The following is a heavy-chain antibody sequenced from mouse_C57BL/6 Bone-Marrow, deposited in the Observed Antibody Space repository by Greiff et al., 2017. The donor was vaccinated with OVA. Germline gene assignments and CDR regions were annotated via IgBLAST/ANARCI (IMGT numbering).Heavy chain of an antibody. D-gene: IGHD2-4*01. J-gene: IGHJ2*01. V-gene: IGHV1-76*01. CDR1: GYTFTDYY. Sequence: QVQLQQSGAELVRPGASVKLSCKASGYTFTDYYINWVKQRPGQGLEWIARIYPGSGNTYYNEKFKGKATLTAEKSSSTAYMQLSSLTSEDSAVYFCARGGYDYGYFDYWGQGTTLTVSS. CDR3: ARGGYDYGYFDY. CDR2: IYPGSGNT.